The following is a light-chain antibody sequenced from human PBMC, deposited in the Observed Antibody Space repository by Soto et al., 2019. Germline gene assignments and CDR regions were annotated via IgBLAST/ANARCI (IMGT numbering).Light chain of an antibody. CDR1: QSVSGW. J-gene: IGKJ1*01. CDR2: DAS. V-gene: IGKV1-5*01. CDR3: QQFKDYVWT. Sequence: DIQMTQSPSTLSASVGDTVTVTCRASQSVSGWLAWYQQKPGEAPKLMIYDASSLQRGVPSRFSGSGSGTESTLTISSLQPDDFATYYCQQFKDYVWTFGQGTKVDIK.